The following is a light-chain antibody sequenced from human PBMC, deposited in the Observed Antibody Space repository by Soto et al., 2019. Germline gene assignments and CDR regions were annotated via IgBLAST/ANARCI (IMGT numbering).Light chain of an antibody. CDR3: QQSYTTPRT. Sequence: DIQMTQSPSSLSASVGDRVTITCRASQSISSYLNWYQQKPGKAPKLLIYAASSLQSGVPSRFSGSGYGTDFTLTISTLQPEDFATYYCQQSYTTPRTFGQGTNMEIK. CDR2: AAS. CDR1: QSISSY. J-gene: IGKJ1*01. V-gene: IGKV1-39*01.